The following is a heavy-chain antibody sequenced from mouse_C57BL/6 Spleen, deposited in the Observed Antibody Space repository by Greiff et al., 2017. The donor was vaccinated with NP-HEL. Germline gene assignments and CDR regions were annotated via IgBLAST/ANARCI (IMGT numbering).Heavy chain of an antibody. D-gene: IGHD1-1*01. J-gene: IGHJ1*03. V-gene: IGHV2-2*01. CDR3: ARNGDYGSSYVGYFDV. Sequence: VQLVESGPGLVQPSQSLSITCTVSGFSLTSYGVHWVRQSPGKGLEWLGVIWSGGSTDYNAAFISRLSISKDNSKSQVFFKMNSLQADDTAIYYCARNGDYGSSYVGYFDVWGTGTTVTVSS. CDR2: IWSGGST. CDR1: GFSLTSYG.